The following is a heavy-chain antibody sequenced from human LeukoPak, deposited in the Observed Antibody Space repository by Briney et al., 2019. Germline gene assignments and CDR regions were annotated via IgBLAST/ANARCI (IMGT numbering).Heavy chain of an antibody. Sequence: GSSVKVSCKASGGTFGSYGISWVRQAPGQELEWMGGIIPIFGTANYAQKFQGRVTITADESTSTAYMELSSLRSEDTAVYYCARDPLYDSSHPWGQGTLVTVSS. V-gene: IGHV1-69*01. J-gene: IGHJ5*02. CDR3: ARDPLYDSSHP. CDR2: IIPIFGTA. CDR1: GGTFGSYG. D-gene: IGHD3-22*01.